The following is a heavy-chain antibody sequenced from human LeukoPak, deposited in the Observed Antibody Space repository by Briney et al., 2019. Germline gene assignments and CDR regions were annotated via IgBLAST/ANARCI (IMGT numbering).Heavy chain of an antibody. V-gene: IGHV4-34*01. Sequence: PSETLSLTCAVYGGSFSGYYWSWIRQPPGKRREWIGEINHSGSTNHNPSLKSRVTISVDTSKNQFSLKLSSVTAADTAVYYCARSNGDYTDWGQGTLVTVSS. CDR3: ARSNGDYTD. CDR1: GGSFSGYY. D-gene: IGHD4-17*01. CDR2: INHSGST. J-gene: IGHJ4*02.